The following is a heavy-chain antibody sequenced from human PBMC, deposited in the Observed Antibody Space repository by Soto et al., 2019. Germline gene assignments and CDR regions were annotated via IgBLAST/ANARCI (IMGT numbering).Heavy chain of an antibody. CDR3: ARGREWFGGVTDF. D-gene: IGHD3-10*01. Sequence: QVQLQQSGPGLVKPSETLSLTCTVSGGSISSYYWSWIRQPPGKGLEWIGYIYYDGRTNYNPSLKSRLNISLDTSKNQFPLTLRSVTAADTAVYYCARGREWFGGVTDFWGQGILVTVSS. CDR1: GGSISSYY. J-gene: IGHJ4*02. CDR2: IYYDGRT. V-gene: IGHV4-59*01.